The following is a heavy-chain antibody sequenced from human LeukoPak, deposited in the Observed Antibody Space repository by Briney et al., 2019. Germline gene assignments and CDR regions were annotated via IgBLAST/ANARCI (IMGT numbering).Heavy chain of an antibody. V-gene: IGHV5-51*01. CDR3: ARLIVGSSSTGWFDP. CDR1: GYTFTSYW. J-gene: IGHJ5*02. D-gene: IGHD6-6*01. Sequence: PRESLKISXQSSGYTFTSYWIGWVRQMPGKGLQWMGIIYPGDSDTTYSPSFQGQVTISADKSISTAYLQWSSLKASDTAIYYCARLIVGSSSTGWFDPWGQGTLVTVSS. CDR2: IYPGDSDT.